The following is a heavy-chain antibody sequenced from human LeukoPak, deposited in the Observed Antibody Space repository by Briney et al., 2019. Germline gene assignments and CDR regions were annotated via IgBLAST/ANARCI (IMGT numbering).Heavy chain of an antibody. D-gene: IGHD5-12*01. J-gene: IGHJ4*02. CDR3: AKSRDSGYVHSAGFDY. V-gene: IGHV3-23*01. Sequence: GGSLRLSCAASGFTFSSYWMSWVRQAPGKGLEWVSAISGSGGITSYADSVKGRFTISRDNSKNTLYLQMNSLRAEDTAVYYCAKSRDSGYVHSAGFDYWGQGTLVTVSS. CDR2: ISGSGGIT. CDR1: GFTFSSYW.